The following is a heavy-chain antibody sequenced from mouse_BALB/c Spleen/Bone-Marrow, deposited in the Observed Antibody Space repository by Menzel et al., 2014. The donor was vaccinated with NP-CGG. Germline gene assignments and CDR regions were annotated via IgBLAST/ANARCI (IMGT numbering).Heavy chain of an antibody. V-gene: IGHV5-17*02. CDR2: ISSGSSTI. D-gene: IGHD1-2*01. Sequence: DVQLVESGGGVVQPGGARKLSCAASGFTFSTFGMHWVRQAPEKGLEWIAYISSGSSTIYYADTVKGRFTISRDNPKNTLFLQMTSLRSEDTAMYYCARKGNFHFYGYYDLQYWRQGPSVPASS. CDR3: ARKGNFHFYGYYDLQY. CDR1: GFTFSTFG. J-gene: IGHJ4*01.